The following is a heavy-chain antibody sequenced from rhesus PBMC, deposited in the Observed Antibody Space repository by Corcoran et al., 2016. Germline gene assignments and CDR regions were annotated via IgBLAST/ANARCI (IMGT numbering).Heavy chain of an antibody. Sequence: QVQLQESGPGLVKPSETLSLTCAVSGGSISSSNWWSWIRQPPGKGLEWIGYISGSSGITYYNPSLKSRVTISTDTSKNQFSLKLSSVTAADTAVYYCAGGYDSGYYIFDYWGQGVLVTVSS. V-gene: IGHV4-65*01. D-gene: IGHD3-28*01. CDR1: GGSISSSNW. CDR2: ISGSSGIT. CDR3: AGGYDSGYYIFDY. J-gene: IGHJ4*01.